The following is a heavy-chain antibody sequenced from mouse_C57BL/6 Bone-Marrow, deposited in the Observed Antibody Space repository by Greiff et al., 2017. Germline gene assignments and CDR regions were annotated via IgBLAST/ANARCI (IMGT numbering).Heavy chain of an antibody. D-gene: IGHD2-2*01. CDR1: GYTFTDYY. J-gene: IGHJ2*01. CDR3: AKWLRYFDY. CDR2: IYPGSGNT. Sequence: QVQLQQSGAELVRPGASVKLSCKASGYTFTDYYINWVKQRPGQGLEWIARIYPGSGNTYYNEKFKGKATLTAEKSSSTAYMQLSSLTSEDSAVYFCAKWLRYFDYWGQGTTLTVSS. V-gene: IGHV1-76*01.